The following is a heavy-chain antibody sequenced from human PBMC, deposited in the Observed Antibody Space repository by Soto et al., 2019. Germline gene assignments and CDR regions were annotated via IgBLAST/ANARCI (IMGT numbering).Heavy chain of an antibody. V-gene: IGHV1-3*01. J-gene: IGHJ6*02. CDR3: ARGKGMEENYYYYGLDI. D-gene: IGHD1-1*01. CDR2: INGGTGQT. Sequence: ASVKVSCKASGYTFSTYAMHWVRQAPGQSFEWMGWINGGTGQTRYSQRFQDRVTITRDTPASTANMELTSLTSEDTAVYYCARGKGMEENYYYYGLDIWGQGTTVTVSS. CDR1: GYTFSTYA.